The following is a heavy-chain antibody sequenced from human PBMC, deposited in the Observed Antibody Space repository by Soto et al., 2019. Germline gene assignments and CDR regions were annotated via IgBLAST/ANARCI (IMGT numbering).Heavy chain of an antibody. Sequence: ASVKVSCKASGGTFSSYAISWVRQAPGQGLEWMGGIIPIFGTANYAQKFQGRVTITADESTSTAYMELSSLRSEDTAVYYCARDPRPRKRPYYYYGMDVWGQGTAVTVSS. J-gene: IGHJ6*02. V-gene: IGHV1-69*13. CDR2: IIPIFGTA. CDR1: GGTFSSYA. CDR3: ARDPRPRKRPYYYYGMDV.